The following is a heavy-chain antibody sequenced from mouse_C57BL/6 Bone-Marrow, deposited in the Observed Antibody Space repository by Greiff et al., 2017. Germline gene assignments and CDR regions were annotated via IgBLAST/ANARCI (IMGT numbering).Heavy chain of an antibody. J-gene: IGHJ4*01. Sequence: QVQLKESGPGLVQPSQSLSITCTVSGFSLTSYGVHWVRQSPGKGLEWLGVIWRGGSTDYNAAFMSRLSITKDNSKSQVFFKMNSLQADDTAIYYCATSYCGSRYYAMDYWGQGTSVTVSS. V-gene: IGHV2-5*01. CDR2: IWRGGST. CDR3: ATSYCGSRYYAMDY. D-gene: IGHD1-1*01. CDR1: GFSLTSYG.